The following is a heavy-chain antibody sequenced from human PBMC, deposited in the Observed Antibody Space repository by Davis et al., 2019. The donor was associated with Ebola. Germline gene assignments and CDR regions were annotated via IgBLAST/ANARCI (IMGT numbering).Heavy chain of an antibody. CDR1: VITFSSYA. J-gene: IGHJ6*04. CDR2: ISSSSSYI. Sequence: PGGSLRLSCADSVITFSSYAMTWVRQAPGKGLEWVSSISSSSSYIYYADSVKGRFTISRDNAKNSLYLQMNSLRAEDTAVYYCARESIVSSYYGMDVWGKGTTVTVSS. D-gene: IGHD5/OR15-5a*01. CDR3: ARESIVSSYYGMDV. V-gene: IGHV3-21*01.